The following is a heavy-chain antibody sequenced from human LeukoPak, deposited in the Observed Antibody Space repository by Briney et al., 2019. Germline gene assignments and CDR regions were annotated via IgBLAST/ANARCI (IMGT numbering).Heavy chain of an antibody. CDR1: GFTFSRCG. CDR2: VRYDGSEK. D-gene: IGHD6-6*01. J-gene: IGHJ6*03. V-gene: IGHV3-30*02. CDR3: AKDGTSIAAGGYYYYYYMDV. Sequence: GGSLRLSCAASGFTFSRCGMYWVRQAPGKGLEWVAFVRYDGSEKYYPDSVKGRFTSSRDNSKNTLYLQMNSLRAEDTAVYYCAKDGTSIAAGGYYYYYYMDVWGKGTTVTVSS.